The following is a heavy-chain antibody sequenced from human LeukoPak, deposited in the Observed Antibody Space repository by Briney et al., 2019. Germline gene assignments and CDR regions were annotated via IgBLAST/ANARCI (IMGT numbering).Heavy chain of an antibody. Sequence: ASVKVSCKASGGTFSSYAISWVRQAPGQGLEWMGGIIPIFGTANYAQKFQGRVTITADKSTSTAYMELSSLRSEDTAVYYCARESFPGDYDFWSGYPLHVWFDPWGQGTLVTASS. CDR2: IIPIFGTA. J-gene: IGHJ5*02. CDR3: ARESFPGDYDFWSGYPLHVWFDP. CDR1: GGTFSSYA. V-gene: IGHV1-69*06. D-gene: IGHD3-3*01.